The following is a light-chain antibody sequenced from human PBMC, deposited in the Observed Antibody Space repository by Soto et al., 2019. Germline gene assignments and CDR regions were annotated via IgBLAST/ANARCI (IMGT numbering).Light chain of an antibody. CDR1: SSDVGGYNY. J-gene: IGLJ3*02. Sequence: QSVLTQPACVSGSPGQSITISCTGTSSDVGGYNYVSWYQQHPGKAPKLMIYEVSNRPSGVSNRFSGSKSGNTASLTISGLQAEDEADYYCSSYTSSSTRLFGGGTKLTVL. CDR3: SSYTSSSTRL. CDR2: EVS. V-gene: IGLV2-14*01.